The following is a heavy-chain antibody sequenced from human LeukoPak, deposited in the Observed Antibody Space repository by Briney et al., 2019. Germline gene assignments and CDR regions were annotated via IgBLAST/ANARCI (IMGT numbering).Heavy chain of an antibody. CDR1: GFTFSSYW. D-gene: IGHD3-16*01. CDR2: IKEVGSEK. CDR3: ARDWAYDY. V-gene: IGHV3-7*01. Sequence: GGALRLSCAASGFTFSSYWMSWVRQAPGKGLEWVANIKEVGSEKYYVDSVKGRFTISRDYAENSLYLQMNNLRVEDTAVYYCARDWAYDYWGQGTLVTVSS. J-gene: IGHJ4*02.